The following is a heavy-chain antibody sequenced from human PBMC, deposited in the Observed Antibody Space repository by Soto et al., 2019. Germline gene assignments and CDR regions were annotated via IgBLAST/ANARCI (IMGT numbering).Heavy chain of an antibody. J-gene: IGHJ5*02. CDR1: GFTFSSYG. CDR3: AKDRGIVVVRYWFDP. Sequence: GGSLRLSCAASGFTFSSYGMHWVRQAPGKGLEWVAVISYDGSNKYYADSVKGRFTISRDNSKNTLYLQMNSRRAEDTAVYCCAKDRGIVVVRYWFDPWGQGTLVTVSS. CDR2: ISYDGSNK. V-gene: IGHV3-30*18. D-gene: IGHD2-2*01.